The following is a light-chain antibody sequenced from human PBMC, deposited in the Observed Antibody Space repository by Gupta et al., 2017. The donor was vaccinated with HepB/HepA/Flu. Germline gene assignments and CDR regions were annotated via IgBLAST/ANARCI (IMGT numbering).Light chain of an antibody. J-gene: IGLJ3*02. CDR1: SSNIGAGYD. CDR3: QSYDSSLSGCV. CDR2: ANI. Sequence: QSALTQPPSVSGAPGQRVTISCTGSSSNIGAGYDVHWYQQLPGTAPKLRIYANINRPSGVPDRFSASKSGTSASLAITGLQAEDESDYYCQSYDSSLSGCVFGGGTKLTVL. V-gene: IGLV1-40*01.